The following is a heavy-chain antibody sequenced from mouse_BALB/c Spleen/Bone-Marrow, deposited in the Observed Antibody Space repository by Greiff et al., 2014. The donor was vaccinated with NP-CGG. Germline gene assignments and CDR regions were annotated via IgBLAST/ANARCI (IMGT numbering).Heavy chain of an antibody. J-gene: IGHJ4*01. V-gene: IGHV1-54*01. Sequence: QVQLQQSGAELVRPGTSVKVSCKASGYAFTNYLIEWVKQRPGQGLEWIGVINPGSGGTNYNEKFKGKATLTADKSSSTAYMQXXXXXXDDSXVXFCARWDYAMDYWGQGTSVTVS. CDR3: ARWDYAMDY. CDR1: GYAFTNYL. CDR2: INPGSGGT.